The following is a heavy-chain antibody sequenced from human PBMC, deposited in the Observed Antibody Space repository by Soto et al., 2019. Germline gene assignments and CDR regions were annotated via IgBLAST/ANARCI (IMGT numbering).Heavy chain of an antibody. CDR1: GFTFSSYA. Sequence: GGSLRLSCAASGFTFSSYAMSWVRQAPGKGLEWVSAISGSGGSTYYADSVKGRFTISRDNSKNTLYLQMNSLRAEDTAVYYCAQMRHGSGWRQRDYWGQATLVTFST. J-gene: IGHJ4*02. CDR2: ISGSGGST. D-gene: IGHD6-19*01. V-gene: IGHV3-23*01. CDR3: AQMRHGSGWRQRDY.